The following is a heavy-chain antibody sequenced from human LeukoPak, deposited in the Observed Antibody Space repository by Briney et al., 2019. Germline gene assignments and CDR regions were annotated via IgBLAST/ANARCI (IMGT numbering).Heavy chain of an antibody. V-gene: IGHV3-23*01. CDR2: ISGSGGST. D-gene: IGHD5-24*01. J-gene: IGHJ4*02. Sequence: GGSLRLSCAASGFTFSSYAMSWVRQAPGKGLEWVSAISGSGGSTYYADSVKGRFTISRDNSKNTLYLQMNSLRAEDTAVYYCARKGDGYNLGYYFDYWGQGTLVTVSS. CDR3: ARKGDGYNLGYYFDY. CDR1: GFTFSSYA.